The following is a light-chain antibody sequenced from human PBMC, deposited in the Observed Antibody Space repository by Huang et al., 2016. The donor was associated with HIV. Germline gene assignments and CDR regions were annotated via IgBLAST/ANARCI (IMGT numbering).Light chain of an antibody. CDR3: QQYNDWPPIT. V-gene: IGKV3-15*01. J-gene: IGKJ5*01. Sequence: EIVMTQSPDTLSVFPGEGVTLSCRDSESVSSSLAWYQQKSGQAPRRLIYDASPRATGIPVGFSGSGSGTEFTLTINSLLSEDFAVYYCQQYNDWPPITFGQGTRLDMK. CDR2: DAS. CDR1: ESVSSS.